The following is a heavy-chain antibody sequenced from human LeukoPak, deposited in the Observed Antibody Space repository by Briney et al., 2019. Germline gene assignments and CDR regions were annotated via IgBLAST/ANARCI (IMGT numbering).Heavy chain of an antibody. CDR1: GYRFTSYW. CDR3: ATMGVLRNFDY. Sequence: GESLKISCKGSGYRFTSYWIGWVRLMPGKGLEWMGIIYPGDSHTRYSPSFQGQVIISADKSITTAYLQWSSLKASDTAIYYCATMGVLRNFDYWGQGTLVTVSS. D-gene: IGHD3-16*01. J-gene: IGHJ4*02. V-gene: IGHV5-51*01. CDR2: IYPGDSHT.